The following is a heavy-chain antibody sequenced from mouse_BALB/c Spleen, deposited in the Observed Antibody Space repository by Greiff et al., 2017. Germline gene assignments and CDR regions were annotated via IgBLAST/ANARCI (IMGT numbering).Heavy chain of an antibody. CDR1: GYAFTSYN. CDR3: ARSSYDGYHYAMDY. D-gene: IGHD2-3*01. CDR2: IDPYNGGT. V-gene: IGHV1S135*01. Sequence: VQLQQSGPELVKPGASVKVSCKASGYAFTSYNMYWVKQSHGKSLEWIGYIDPYNGGTSYNQKFKGKATLTVDKSSSTAYMHLNSLTSEDSAVYYCARSSYDGYHYAMDYWGQGTSVTVSA. J-gene: IGHJ4*01.